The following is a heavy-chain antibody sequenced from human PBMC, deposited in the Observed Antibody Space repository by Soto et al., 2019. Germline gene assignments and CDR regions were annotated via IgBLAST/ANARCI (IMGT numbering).Heavy chain of an antibody. CDR3: AKSLSTAVNYGLDV. Sequence: EVQLLESGGGLVQPGGSLRLSCGASGFTFSDNAMTWVRQAPGKGLEWVSSISDDGDSKYYAASVKGRFTISRDNSKNTLFLQMSSLGAEDTAVYYCAKSLSTAVNYGLDVWGQGTSVTVSS. CDR1: GFTFSDNA. V-gene: IGHV3-23*01. CDR2: ISDDGDSK. J-gene: IGHJ6*02.